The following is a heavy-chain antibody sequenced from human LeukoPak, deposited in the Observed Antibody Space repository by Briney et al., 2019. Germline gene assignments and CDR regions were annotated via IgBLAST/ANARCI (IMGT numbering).Heavy chain of an antibody. CDR1: GFTFSSYS. V-gene: IGHV3-21*01. Sequence: GGPLRLSCAASGFTFSSYSMNWVRQAPGGGLEWVSSISSSGSFIYYADSVKGRFTISRDNARNSLFPQMNSLRAEDTAVYYCATNVGYFDYWGQGTLVTVSS. CDR2: ISSSGSFI. D-gene: IGHD3-16*01. CDR3: ATNVGYFDY. J-gene: IGHJ4*02.